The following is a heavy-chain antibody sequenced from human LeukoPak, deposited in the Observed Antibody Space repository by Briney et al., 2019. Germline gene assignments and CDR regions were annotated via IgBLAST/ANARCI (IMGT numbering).Heavy chain of an antibody. J-gene: IGHJ6*02. Sequence: PSETLSLTCAVSGGSITSDNWWTWVRQPPGKGLEWIGAIYHSGSTDYNPSLKSRDTISVDKSKNQFSLKLSSVTAADTAVYFCARDRDGMGVWGQGTTVTVSS. V-gene: IGHV4-4*02. CDR1: GGSITSDNW. CDR3: ARDRDGMGV. CDR2: IYHSGST.